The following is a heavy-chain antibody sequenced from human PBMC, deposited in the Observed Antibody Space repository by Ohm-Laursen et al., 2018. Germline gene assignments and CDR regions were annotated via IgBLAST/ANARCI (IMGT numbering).Heavy chain of an antibody. CDR1: GFTVSNYW. J-gene: IGHJ6*02. CDR2: IWYDGSNK. Sequence: SLRLSCTASGFTVSNYWMSWVRQPPGKGLEWVAVIWYDGSNKYYADSVKGRFTISRDNSKNTLYLQMNSLRAEDTAVYYCARDGRICSGGSCYSVYYGMDVWGQGTTVTVSS. V-gene: IGHV3-33*01. D-gene: IGHD2-15*01. CDR3: ARDGRICSGGSCYSVYYGMDV.